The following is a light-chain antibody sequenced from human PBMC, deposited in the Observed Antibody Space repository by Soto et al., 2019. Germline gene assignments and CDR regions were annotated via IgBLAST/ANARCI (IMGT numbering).Light chain of an antibody. CDR2: GAS. CDR3: QHYVNSRWR. Sequence: ETVLKHSRGTLGVNQQERATRSCSAIQSVSSNYLSWYQQKPGQAPRLLFSGASSRATGIPDRFSGSGSGTDFTLTISILEPEDFAVYYCQHYVNSRWRFGQGTKVDIK. CDR1: QSVSSNY. V-gene: IGKV3-20*01. J-gene: IGKJ1*01.